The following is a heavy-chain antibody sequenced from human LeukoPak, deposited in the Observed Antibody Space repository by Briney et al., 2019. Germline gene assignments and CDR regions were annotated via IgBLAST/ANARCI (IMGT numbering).Heavy chain of an antibody. D-gene: IGHD6-6*01. J-gene: IGHJ4*02. Sequence: ASVKVSCKVSGYTLTELSMHWVRQAPGKGLEWMGGFDPEDGETIYAQKFQGRVTMTEDTSTDTAYMELSSLRSDDTAVYYCARALSEYSSSCYGYWGQGTLVTVSS. CDR3: ARALSEYSSSCYGY. CDR2: FDPEDGET. V-gene: IGHV1-24*01. CDR1: GYTLTELS.